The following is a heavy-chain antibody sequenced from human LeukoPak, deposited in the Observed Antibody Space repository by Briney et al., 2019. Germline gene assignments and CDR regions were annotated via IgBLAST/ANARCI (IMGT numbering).Heavy chain of an antibody. CDR2: ISWNRGKI. V-gene: IGHV3-9*01. Sequence: PGGSLRLSCAASGFTFDDYAMHWVRQAPGKGLEWVSGISWNRGKIVYADSVKGRFTISRDNVKNFLYLQMNSLRPEDTALYYCARDVASYSHEYVDFYYGLDVWGQGTTVTVSS. J-gene: IGHJ6*02. D-gene: IGHD5-18*01. CDR1: GFTFDDYA. CDR3: ARDVASYSHEYVDFYYGLDV.